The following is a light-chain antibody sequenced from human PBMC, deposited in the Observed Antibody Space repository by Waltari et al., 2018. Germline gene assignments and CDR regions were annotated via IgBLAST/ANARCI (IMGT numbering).Light chain of an antibody. Sequence: EIVLPQSPGTLSLSPGDRATLSCRASQSVSSSYFAWYQRKPGQAPRLLIYGASSRAPGIPERFSGRGSGTDFTLTISGLEPEDFAVYYCHHYDTSPKITFGGGTNVEVK. CDR1: QSVSSSY. CDR3: HHYDTSPKIT. CDR2: GAS. V-gene: IGKV3-20*01. J-gene: IGKJ4*01.